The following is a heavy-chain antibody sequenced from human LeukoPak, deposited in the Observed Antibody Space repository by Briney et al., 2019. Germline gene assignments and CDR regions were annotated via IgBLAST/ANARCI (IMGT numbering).Heavy chain of an antibody. CDR1: GFTFSTDW. CDR3: ARSIRGPEYFQH. Sequence: GGSLRLSCAASGFTFSTDWMHWVREAPGKGLVWVSRIKGDGSSTSYADFVKGRFTISRDNAKNTLYLQMNSLRAEDTAVYYCARSIRGPEYFQHWGQGTLVTVSS. J-gene: IGHJ1*01. CDR2: IKGDGSST. V-gene: IGHV3-74*01. D-gene: IGHD5-12*01.